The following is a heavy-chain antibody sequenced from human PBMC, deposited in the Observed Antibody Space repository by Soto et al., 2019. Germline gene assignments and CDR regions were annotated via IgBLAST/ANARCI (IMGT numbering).Heavy chain of an antibody. CDR2: VHSGGSA. D-gene: IGHD1-1*01. J-gene: IGHJ4*02. Sequence: KPSDTLSLTCNVFHASVHYYYWSWIRQTPGMRLEWIGFVHSGGSALYNPSFTSRVIISLETSKNQFSLTLTSLTAADSAVYYCASTSKAEPATGLDSWGQGALVTVSS. V-gene: IGHV4-59*02. CDR3: ASTSKAEPATGLDS. CDR1: HASVHYYY.